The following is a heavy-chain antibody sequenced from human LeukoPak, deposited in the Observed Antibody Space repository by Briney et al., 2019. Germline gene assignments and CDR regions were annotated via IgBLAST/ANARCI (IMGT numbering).Heavy chain of an antibody. CDR3: TKGISTEDYRFFF. J-gene: IGHJ4*02. CDR1: GLTFTNYG. CDR2: IKSDGTDK. V-gene: IGHV3-30*02. D-gene: IGHD3-16*02. Sequence: GGSLRLSCTTSGLTFTNYGFHWVRQAPGKGLEWMSFIKSDGTDKHYADSVKGRFTISRDNSKNTLYLQMDSLRPEDTAMYYCTKGISTEDYRFFFWGQGALVTVSS.